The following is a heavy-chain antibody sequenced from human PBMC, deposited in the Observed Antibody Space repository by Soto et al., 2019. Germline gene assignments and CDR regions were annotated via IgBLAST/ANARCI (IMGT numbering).Heavy chain of an antibody. CDR2: ISSSSSTI. J-gene: IGHJ6*02. V-gene: IGHV3-48*02. CDR3: ARDMRGPRGYYYYGMDV. D-gene: IGHD3-10*01. Sequence: EEQLVESGGGLVQPGGSLRLSCAASGFTFSSYSMNWVRQAPGKGLEWVSYISSSSSTIYYADSVKGRFTISRDNAKNSLYLQMNSLRDEDTAVYYCARDMRGPRGYYYYGMDVWGQGTTVTVSS. CDR1: GFTFSSYS.